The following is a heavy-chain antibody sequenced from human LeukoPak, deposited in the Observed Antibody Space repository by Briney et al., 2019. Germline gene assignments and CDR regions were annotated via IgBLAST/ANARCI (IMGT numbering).Heavy chain of an antibody. CDR2: INHSGST. J-gene: IGHJ4*02. CDR1: GGSFSGYY. V-gene: IGHV4-34*01. Sequence: SETLSLTCAVYGGSFSGYYWSWIRQPPGKGLEGIGEINHSGSTNYNPSLKSRVTISVDTSKNQFSLKLSSVTAADTAVYYCARDSSSSLEPFDYWGQGTLVTVSS. D-gene: IGHD6-6*01. CDR3: ARDSSSSLEPFDY.